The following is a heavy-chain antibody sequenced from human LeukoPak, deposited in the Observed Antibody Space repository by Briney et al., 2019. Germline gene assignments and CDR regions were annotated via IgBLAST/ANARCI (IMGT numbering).Heavy chain of an antibody. Sequence: GASVKVSCKASGGTFGSYAISWVRQAPGQGLEWMGGIIPIFGTANYAQKFQGRVTITADESTSTAYMELSSLRSEDTAVSYCARGKGSLGWFDPWGQGTLVTVSS. CDR2: IIPIFGTA. CDR1: GGTFGSYA. J-gene: IGHJ5*02. CDR3: ARGKGSLGWFDP. V-gene: IGHV1-69*13.